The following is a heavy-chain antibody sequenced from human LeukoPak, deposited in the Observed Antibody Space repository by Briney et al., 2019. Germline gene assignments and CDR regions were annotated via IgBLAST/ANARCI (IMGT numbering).Heavy chain of an antibody. CDR1: GFSFSRYW. V-gene: IGHV3-7*01. Sequence: GGSLRLSCAASGFSFSRYWMSWVRQAPGKGLEWVAHIKQDGSQKYDVDSVKGRFTFSRDNAKNSLYLQMNSLRAEDTAVYYCARDLASGSADYYFDYWGQGTLVTVSS. D-gene: IGHD3-16*01. CDR2: IKQDGSQK. CDR3: ARDLASGSADYYFDY. J-gene: IGHJ4*02.